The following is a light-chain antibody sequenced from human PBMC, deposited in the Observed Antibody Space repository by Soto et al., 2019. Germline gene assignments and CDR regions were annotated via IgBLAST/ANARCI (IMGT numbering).Light chain of an antibody. Sequence: DIQMTQSPSSLSVSVGDRVTITCRASQGISSWLAWYQQKPEKAPKSLIYGASNLQSGVPSRFSGSGSGTDFTLTISNLQPEDFATYYCQQYNTYPLTFGGGTKVEIK. CDR3: QQYNTYPLT. CDR1: QGISSW. V-gene: IGKV1D-16*01. CDR2: GAS. J-gene: IGKJ4*01.